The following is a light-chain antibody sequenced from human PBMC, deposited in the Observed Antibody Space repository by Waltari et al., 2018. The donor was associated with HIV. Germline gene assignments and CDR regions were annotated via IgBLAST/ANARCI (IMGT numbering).Light chain of an antibody. J-gene: IGLJ2*01. CDR2: EVS. CDR1: RSDVGSYNL. V-gene: IGLV2-23*02. CDR3: CSYAGSTTV. Sequence: QSGLTQPASVSGSPGQSITIPCTGTRSDVGSYNLVSWYQQHPGKAPKLMIYEVSKRPSGVSNRFSGSKSDNTASLTISGLQAEDEADYYCCSYAGSTTVFGGGTKLTVL.